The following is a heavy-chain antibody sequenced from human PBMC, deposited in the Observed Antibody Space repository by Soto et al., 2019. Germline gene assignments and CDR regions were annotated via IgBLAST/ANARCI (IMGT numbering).Heavy chain of an antibody. CDR1: GYSFTSYW. CDR2: IDPSDSYT. CDR3: ARRPGIAAAARSYYGMDV. J-gene: IGHJ6*02. V-gene: IGHV5-10-1*01. Sequence: PGESLKISCKGSGYSFTSYWISWVRQMPGKGLEWMGRIDPSDSYTNYSPSFQGHVTISADKSISTAYLQWSSLKASDTAMYYCARRPGIAAAARSYYGMDVWGQGTTVTVSS. D-gene: IGHD6-13*01.